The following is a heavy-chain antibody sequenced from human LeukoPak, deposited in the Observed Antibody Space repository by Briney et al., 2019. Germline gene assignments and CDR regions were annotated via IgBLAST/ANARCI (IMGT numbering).Heavy chain of an antibody. J-gene: IGHJ4*02. Sequence: ETLSLTCAVSGYSISSGYYWGWVRQAPGKGLEWVSAISGSGGSTYYADSVKGRFTISRDNSKNTLYLQMNSLRAEDTAVYYCAKGTITPIYGSGSFYDYWGQGTLVTVSS. V-gene: IGHV3-23*01. CDR3: AKGTITPIYGSGSFYDY. D-gene: IGHD3-10*01. CDR2: ISGSGGST. CDR1: GYSISSGYY.